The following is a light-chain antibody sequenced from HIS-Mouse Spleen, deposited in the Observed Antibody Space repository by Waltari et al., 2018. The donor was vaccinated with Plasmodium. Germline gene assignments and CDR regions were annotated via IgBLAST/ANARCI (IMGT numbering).Light chain of an antibody. J-gene: IGLJ2*01. Sequence: QSALTQPPSASGSPGQSVTISCTGTSSDVGGYNYVSWYQQHPGKAPKLMIYEVSKRPAGCPDRFFGSKSGNPASLTVSGLQAEDEADYYCSSYAGSNNLVFGGGTKLTVL. V-gene: IGLV2-8*01. CDR2: EVS. CDR3: SSYAGSNNLV. CDR1: SSDVGGYNY.